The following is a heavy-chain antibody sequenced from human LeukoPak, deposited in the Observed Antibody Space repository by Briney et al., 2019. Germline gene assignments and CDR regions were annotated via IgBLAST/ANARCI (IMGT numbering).Heavy chain of an antibody. V-gene: IGHV4-4*07. CDR1: GGSISNYY. J-gene: IGHJ4*02. D-gene: IGHD1-26*01. CDR3: ARDREYSGNYWVYFDY. CDR2: IYTSGST. Sequence: SETLSLTCTVSGGSISNYYWSWIRQPAGKGLEWVGRIYTSGSTNYNPSLKSRLTMSVDTSKNQFSLKLSSVTAADTAVYYCARDREYSGNYWVYFDYWGRGTLVTVSS.